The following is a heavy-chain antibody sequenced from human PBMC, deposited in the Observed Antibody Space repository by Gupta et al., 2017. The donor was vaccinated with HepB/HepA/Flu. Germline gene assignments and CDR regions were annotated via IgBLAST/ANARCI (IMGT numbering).Heavy chain of an antibody. D-gene: IGHD2-15*01. CDR3: ARVNIVVVVAAPKVGWFDP. CDR2: INHSGST. Sequence: QVQLQQWGAGLLKPSETLSLTCAVYGGSFSGYYWRWIRQPPGKGLEWIGEINHSGSTNYNPSLKSRVTISVDTSKNQFSLKLSSVTAADTAVYYCARVNIVVVVAAPKVGWFDPWGQGTLVTVSS. V-gene: IGHV4-34*01. CDR1: GGSFSGYY. J-gene: IGHJ5*02.